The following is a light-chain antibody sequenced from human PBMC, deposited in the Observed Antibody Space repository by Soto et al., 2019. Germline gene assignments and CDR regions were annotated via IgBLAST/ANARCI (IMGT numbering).Light chain of an antibody. CDR1: RNIERW. V-gene: IGKV1-5*01. CDR2: DAS. CDR3: QHCARYRA. J-gene: IGKJ1*01. Sequence: DIQMTQSPSTLSASLGDRVTITCRASRNIERWLAWYQQKPEKAPRILIYDASTLQTGVTSRFSGGGSGTELTLTISSLQPDHNATCCCQHCARYRAFGQGTQVEVE.